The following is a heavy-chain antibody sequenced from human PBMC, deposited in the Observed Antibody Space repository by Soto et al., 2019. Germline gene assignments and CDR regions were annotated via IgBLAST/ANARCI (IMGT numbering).Heavy chain of an antibody. CDR1: GFTFSSYA. J-gene: IGHJ4*02. CDR3: VKATILYYDFWSGSYDY. CDR2: ISSNGGST. D-gene: IGHD3-3*01. V-gene: IGHV3-64D*08. Sequence: GGSLRLSCSASGFTFSSYAMHWVRQAPGKGLEYVSAISSNGGSTYYADSVKGRFTISGDNSKNTLYLQMSSLRAEDTAVYYCVKATILYYDFWSGSYDYWGQGTLVTVSS.